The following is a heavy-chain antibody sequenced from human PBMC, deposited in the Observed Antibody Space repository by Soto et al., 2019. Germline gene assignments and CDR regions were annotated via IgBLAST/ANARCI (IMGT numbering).Heavy chain of an antibody. J-gene: IGHJ4*02. Sequence: GGSLRLSCAASGFTFSDHYVDWVRQAPGKGLEWVSVISGSGGSTYYADSVKGRFTISRDNSKNTLYLQMNSLRAEDTAVYYCASRSSGWYFDYWGQGTLVTVSS. D-gene: IGHD6-19*01. CDR1: GFTFSDHY. V-gene: IGHV3-23*01. CDR2: ISGSGGST. CDR3: ASRSSGWYFDY.